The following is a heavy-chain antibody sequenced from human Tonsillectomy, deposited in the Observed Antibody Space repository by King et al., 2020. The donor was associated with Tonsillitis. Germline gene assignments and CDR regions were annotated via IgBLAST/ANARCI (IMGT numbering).Heavy chain of an antibody. CDR2: ISSSSRYT. CDR1: GFTFSDYY. J-gene: IGHJ5*02. CDR3: ARDRGEQWLAANWFDP. Sequence: QLVQSGGGLVKPGGSLRLSCAASGFTFSDYYMSWIRQAPGKGLEWVSYISSSSRYTNYADSVKGRFTISRDNAKNSLYLQMNSLRAEDTAVYYCARDRGEQWLAANWFDPWGQGTLVTVSS. D-gene: IGHD6-19*01. V-gene: IGHV3-11*05.